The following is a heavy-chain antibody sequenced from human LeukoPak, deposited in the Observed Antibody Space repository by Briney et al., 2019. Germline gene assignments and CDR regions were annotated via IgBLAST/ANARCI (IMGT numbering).Heavy chain of an antibody. V-gene: IGHV4-34*01. CDR1: GGSFSGYY. CDR2: INHSGST. D-gene: IGHD3-22*01. J-gene: IGHJ4*02. Sequence: PSETLSLTCAVYGGSFSGYYWSWIRQPPGKGLEWIGEINHSGSTNYNPSLKSRVTISVDTSKNQFSLKLSSVTAADTAVYYCARCPDVDTAMVTSYYDSSGCYFDYWGQGTLVTVSS. CDR3: ARCPDVDTAMVTSYYDSSGCYFDY.